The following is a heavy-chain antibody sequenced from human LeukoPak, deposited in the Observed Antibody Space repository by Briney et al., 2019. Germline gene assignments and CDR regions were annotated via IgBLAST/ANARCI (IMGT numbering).Heavy chain of an antibody. Sequence: GGSLRLSCAASGFTFSSYSMNWVRQAPGKGLEWVSSISSSSTYISYADSVKGRFTISRDNAKNSLYLQMNSLTAEDTAVYYCVRGRETFDYWGQGTLVTVSS. V-gene: IGHV3-21*01. CDR2: ISSSSTYI. CDR1: GFTFSSYS. D-gene: IGHD5-24*01. CDR3: VRGRETFDY. J-gene: IGHJ4*02.